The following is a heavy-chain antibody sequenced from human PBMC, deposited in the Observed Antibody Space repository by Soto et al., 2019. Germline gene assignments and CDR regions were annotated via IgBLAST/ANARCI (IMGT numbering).Heavy chain of an antibody. CDR2: MSPRTGNT. D-gene: IGHD7-27*01. CDR1: GYTFTSYD. Sequence: QVQLVQSGAEVKKPGASVQVSCKASGYTFTSYDINWVRQATGPGLEWIGWMSPRTGNTGYAQKFQGRVTMTRNPSISTAYMELSSLRSEDTAVYYCARGPPDWGFDYWGQGTLVSVSS. CDR3: ARGPPDWGFDY. J-gene: IGHJ4*02. V-gene: IGHV1-8*01.